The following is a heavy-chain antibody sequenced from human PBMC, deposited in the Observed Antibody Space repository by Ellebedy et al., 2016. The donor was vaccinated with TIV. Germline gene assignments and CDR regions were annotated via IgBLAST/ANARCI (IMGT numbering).Heavy chain of an antibody. Sequence: MPSETLSLTCVVSGASMSTRNYYRGRFRQPPGKGPEWIGSIYYNGTTYYKPSLKSRLTISADTSYNQFSLKLSSVTAEDTAMYYCARHRQNVYFRPWGQGTLVTVAS. CDR1: GASMSTRNYY. J-gene: IGHJ4*02. D-gene: IGHD3-9*01. CDR2: IYYNGTT. CDR3: ARHRQNVYFRP. V-gene: IGHV4-39*01.